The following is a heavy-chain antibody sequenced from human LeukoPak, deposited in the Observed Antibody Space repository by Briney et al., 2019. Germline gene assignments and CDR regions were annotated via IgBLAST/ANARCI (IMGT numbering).Heavy chain of an antibody. V-gene: IGHV4-59*01. CDR1: GFIFSSYW. D-gene: IGHD6-19*01. CDR3: AGGTYYSGGWGWFEP. J-gene: IGHJ5*02. CDR2: ISNSGYT. Sequence: GSLRLSCAASGFIFSSYWMSWVRQPPGKGLQWMGYISNSGYTNYNPSLKRRLTISIDTSNNQFSLKLTSVTAADTAVYYCAGGTYYSGGWGWFEPWGQGTLVTVSS.